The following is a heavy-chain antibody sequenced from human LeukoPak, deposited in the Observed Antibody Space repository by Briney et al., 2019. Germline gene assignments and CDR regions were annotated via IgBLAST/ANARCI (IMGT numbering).Heavy chain of an antibody. CDR3: AKDRAAAGLGD. CDR1: GFTFSSYG. J-gene: IGHJ4*02. D-gene: IGHD6-13*01. V-gene: IGHV3-23*01. CDR2: ISGSGGST. Sequence: GGSLRLSCAASGFTFSSYGMSWVRQAPGKGLEWVSAISGSGGSTYYADSVKGRFTISRDNSKNTLYLQMNSLRAEDTAVYYCAKDRAAAGLGDWGQGTLVTVSS.